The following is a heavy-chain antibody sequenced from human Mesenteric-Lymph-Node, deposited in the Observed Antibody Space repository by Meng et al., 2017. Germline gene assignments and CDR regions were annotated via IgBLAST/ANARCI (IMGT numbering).Heavy chain of an antibody. CDR1: GGSISSGGYY. CDR2: IYYSGST. V-gene: IGHV4-31*03. J-gene: IGHJ5*02. CDR3: ARTWRFDP. Sequence: LRLSCTVSGGSISSGGYYWSWIRQHPGKGQEWIGYIYYSGSTYYNPSLKSRVTISVDTSKNQFSLKLSSVTAADTAVYYCARTWRFDPWGQGTLVTVSS.